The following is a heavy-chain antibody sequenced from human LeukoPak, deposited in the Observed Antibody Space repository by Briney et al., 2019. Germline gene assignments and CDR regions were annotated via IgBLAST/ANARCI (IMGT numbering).Heavy chain of an antibody. J-gene: IGHJ4*02. CDR1: GFTFSNYW. Sequence: GGSLRLSCAASGFTFSNYWMNWVRQFPGKGLEWVANIKRDGSEKYYADSVKGRFTISRDNAKSSLYLQMNSLRAEDTAVYYCARDRCSHGVCYKDYWGQGTLVTVSS. CDR3: ARDRCSHGVCYKDY. CDR2: IKRDGSEK. V-gene: IGHV3-7*01. D-gene: IGHD2-8*01.